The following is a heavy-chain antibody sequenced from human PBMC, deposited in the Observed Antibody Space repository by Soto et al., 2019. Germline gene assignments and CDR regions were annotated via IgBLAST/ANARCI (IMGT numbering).Heavy chain of an antibody. J-gene: IGHJ4*02. CDR3: ARDLVLGSGSCDS. CDR1: GFTLSTSW. Sequence: GGSLRLSCAASGFTLSTSWMHWVRQAPGKGLVWVSRIKTDGRETSYADSVKGRFTVSRDNAQNMLYLQMTSLRAEDTAVYYCARDLVLGSGSCDSWGQGTLVTVSS. V-gene: IGHV3-74*01. CDR2: IKTDGRET. D-gene: IGHD3-10*01.